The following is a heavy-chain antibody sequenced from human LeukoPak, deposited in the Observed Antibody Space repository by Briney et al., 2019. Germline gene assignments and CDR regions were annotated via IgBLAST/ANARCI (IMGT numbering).Heavy chain of an antibody. CDR3: ARDRIRGFDWLLSRFDY. Sequence: ASVKVSCKASGYTFTSYGISWVRQAPGQGLEWMGWISAYNGNTNYAQKLQGRVTMTTDTSTSTAYMELRSLRSDDTAVYYCARDRIRGFDWLLSRFDYWGRGTLVTVSS. J-gene: IGHJ2*01. V-gene: IGHV1-18*01. D-gene: IGHD3-9*01. CDR1: GYTFTSYG. CDR2: ISAYNGNT.